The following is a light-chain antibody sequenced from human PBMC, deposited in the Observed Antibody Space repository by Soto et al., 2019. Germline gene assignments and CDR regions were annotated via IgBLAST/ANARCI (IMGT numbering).Light chain of an antibody. CDR2: KVS. CDR1: QSLVYSDGITY. CDR3: MQGIYWPPYT. V-gene: IGKV2-30*01. Sequence: DVVLTQSPLSLPVIVGQPASISCRSSQSLVYSDGITYLSWFHQRPGQSPRRLIYKVSNRDSGXPXRXXGSWSVTDFTLKISRVEAEDVGVYYCMQGIYWPPYTFGQGTKLDI. J-gene: IGKJ2*01.